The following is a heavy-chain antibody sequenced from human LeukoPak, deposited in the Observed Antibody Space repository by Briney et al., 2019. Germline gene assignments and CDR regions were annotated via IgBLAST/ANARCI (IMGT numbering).Heavy chain of an antibody. CDR1: GFTFSSYW. CDR2: IRQDGSYK. D-gene: IGHD4-11*01. Sequence: GGSLRLSCAASGFTFSSYWMSWVRQAPGKGLEWVANIRQDGSYKQYVDSVKGRFTISRDDAQNSLYLQMNSLRTEDTAVYYCVRLQRAVTGNYWGQGTLVTASS. CDR3: VRLQRAVTGNY. V-gene: IGHV3-7*01. J-gene: IGHJ4*02.